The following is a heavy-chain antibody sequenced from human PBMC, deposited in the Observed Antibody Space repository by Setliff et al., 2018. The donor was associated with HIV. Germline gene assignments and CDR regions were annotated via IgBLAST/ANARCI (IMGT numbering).Heavy chain of an antibody. V-gene: IGHV4-61*02. D-gene: IGHD2-15*01. CDR3: AREAPQIYCGGGSCYSALDY. J-gene: IGHJ4*02. Sequence: SETLSLTCAVSGYSISSGYYWSWIRQPAGKGLEWIGRIYTSGSINYNPSLKSRVTISVDTSKNQFSLKLNSVTAADTAVYYCAREAPQIYCGGGSCYSALDYWGQGTLVTVSS. CDR1: GYSISSGYY. CDR2: IYTSGSI.